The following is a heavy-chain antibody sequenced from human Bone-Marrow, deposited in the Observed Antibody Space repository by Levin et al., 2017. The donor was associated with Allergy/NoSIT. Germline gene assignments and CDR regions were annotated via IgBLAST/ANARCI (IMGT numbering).Heavy chain of an antibody. V-gene: IGHV3-30*14. CDR3: ARDFGSGWMPRLDF. CDR2: IWHDGSNT. D-gene: IGHD6-19*01. Sequence: GGSLRLSCAASGFSFSFYAMHCVRQAPGKGLEWVAGIWHDGSNTYFADSVRDRVSISRDNSKNTLYLQLHTLRPDDTAVYYCARDFGSGWMPRLDFWGQGTLVTVSS. CDR1: GFSFSFYA. J-gene: IGHJ4*02.